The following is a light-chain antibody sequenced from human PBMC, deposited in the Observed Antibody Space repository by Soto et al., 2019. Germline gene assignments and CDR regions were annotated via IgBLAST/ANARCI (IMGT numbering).Light chain of an antibody. J-gene: IGKJ1*01. Sequence: EILLTQSPATLSVSTGERATLSCRASQSVSSSYLAWYQQKPGQAPRLLIYGASYRATGIPDRFSGSGSGTDFTLTISRLEPEDFAVYYCQQYGRSPWTFGQGTKVDIK. CDR3: QQYGRSPWT. V-gene: IGKV3-20*01. CDR1: QSVSSSY. CDR2: GAS.